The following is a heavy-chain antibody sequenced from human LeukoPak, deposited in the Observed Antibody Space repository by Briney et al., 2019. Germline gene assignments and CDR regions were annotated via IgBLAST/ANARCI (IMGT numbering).Heavy chain of an antibody. Sequence: GGSLRLSCAASGFTFSSYGMHWVRQAPGKGLKWVAFIRYDGSNKYYADSVKGRFTISRDNSKNTLYLQMNSLRAEDTAVYYCAKGGGYEAQYYYYYLDVWGKGTTVTISS. CDR2: IRYDGSNK. V-gene: IGHV3-30*02. CDR1: GFTFSSYG. J-gene: IGHJ6*03. D-gene: IGHD5-12*01. CDR3: AKGGGYEAQYYYYYLDV.